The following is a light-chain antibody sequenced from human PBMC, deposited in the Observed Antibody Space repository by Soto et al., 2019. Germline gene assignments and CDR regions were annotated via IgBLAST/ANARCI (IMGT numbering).Light chain of an antibody. Sequence: DVVMNQSPLSSQVTLGQPASRSCRSSQSLAHSDGNTYLSWLQQRPGQPPRLLIYKVSNRLSGVPDRFSASGAETDFTLKISRVEAADVGLYYCMQATHFPRTFRQGTKVDI. V-gene: IGKV2-24*01. J-gene: IGKJ1*01. CDR3: MQATHFPRT. CDR1: QSLAHSDGNTY. CDR2: KVS.